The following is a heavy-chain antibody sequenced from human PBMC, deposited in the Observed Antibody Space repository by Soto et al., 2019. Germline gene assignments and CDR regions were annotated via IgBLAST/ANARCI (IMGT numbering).Heavy chain of an antibody. D-gene: IGHD3-16*01. V-gene: IGHV3-30-3*01. CDR2: ISYDGSNK. CDR1: GFTFSSYA. Sequence: GGSLRLSCAASGFTFSSYAMHWVRQAPGKGLEWVAVISYDGSNKYYADSVKGRFTISRDNSKNTLYLQMSILRAEDTAVYYCARSIAFGGKAWGQGTLVTVSS. J-gene: IGHJ5*02. CDR3: ARSIAFGGKA.